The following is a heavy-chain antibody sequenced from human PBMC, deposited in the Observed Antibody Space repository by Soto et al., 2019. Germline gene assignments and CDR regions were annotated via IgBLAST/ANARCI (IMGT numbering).Heavy chain of an antibody. CDR3: ARRLDV. V-gene: IGHV4-34*01. Sequence: SLTCAVYGRSFSGYYWSWIRQPPGKGLEWIGEINHSGSTNYNPSLKSRVTISVDTSKNQFSLNLSSVTAADTAVYYCARRLDVWGQGTTVTVSS. CDR2: INHSGST. CDR1: GRSFSGYY. J-gene: IGHJ6*02.